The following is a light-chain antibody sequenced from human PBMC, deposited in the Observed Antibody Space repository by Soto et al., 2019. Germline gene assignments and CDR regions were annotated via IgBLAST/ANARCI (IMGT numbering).Light chain of an antibody. Sequence: EILLTQSPGTLSLSPGERATLSCRASQSVSSSYLAWYQQKPGQAPRLLIYGASSRATGIPDRFSGSGSGTDFTLTISRLEPEDFAVYYCQQYGSSPPWTLGQGTKVDIK. CDR2: GAS. CDR1: QSVSSSY. V-gene: IGKV3-20*01. CDR3: QQYGSSPPWT. J-gene: IGKJ1*01.